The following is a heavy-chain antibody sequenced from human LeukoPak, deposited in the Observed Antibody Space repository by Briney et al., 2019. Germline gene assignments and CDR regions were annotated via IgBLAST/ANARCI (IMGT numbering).Heavy chain of an antibody. J-gene: IGHJ2*01. Sequence: GGSLRLSCAASGFTFSSYSMNWVRQAPGKGLEWVSSISSSSSYIYFADSVKGRFTISRDNSKNTVYLQMNSLRAEDTAVYYCAINGDPRNWYFDLWGRGTLVTVSS. D-gene: IGHD4-17*01. CDR1: GFTFSSYS. CDR3: AINGDPRNWYFDL. CDR2: ISSSSSYI. V-gene: IGHV3-21*01.